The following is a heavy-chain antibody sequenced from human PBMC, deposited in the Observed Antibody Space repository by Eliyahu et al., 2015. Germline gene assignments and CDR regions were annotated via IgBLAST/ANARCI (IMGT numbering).Heavy chain of an antibody. CDR1: GYTFTSYF. J-gene: IGHJ6*02. CDR2: VGAGSGDT. Sequence: QVQLLQSGAELKKPGASVKVXCKASGYTFTSYFLHWVRKAPGRGLEWMGRVGAGSGDTNSAHNFLGRLTMTRDTSINTAYMELGSLTSDDAAVYFCARQDISGRGFAVDVWGQGTTVTVSS. D-gene: IGHD3-10*01. CDR3: ARQDISGRGFAVDV. V-gene: IGHV1-2*06.